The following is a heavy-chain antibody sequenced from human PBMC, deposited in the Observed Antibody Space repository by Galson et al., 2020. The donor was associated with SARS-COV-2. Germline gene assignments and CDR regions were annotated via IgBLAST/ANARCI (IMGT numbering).Heavy chain of an antibody. V-gene: IGHV5-51*01. D-gene: IGHD6-19*01. CDR1: GYIFSNYW. CDR3: ARHGMADTLGVAY. Sequence: VESPKIPCTAPGYIFSNYWIGWVRQMPAKGLGRMGNMYPGFSETRYSPSFRGQVTISADTSISTAYLQWSSLKASDTAMYFCARHGMADTLGVAYWGQGTQVTVSS. J-gene: IGHJ4*02. CDR2: MYPGFSET.